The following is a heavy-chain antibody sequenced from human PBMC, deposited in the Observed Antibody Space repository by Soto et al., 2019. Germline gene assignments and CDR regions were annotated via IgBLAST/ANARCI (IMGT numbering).Heavy chain of an antibody. Sequence: SETLSLTCVVSGGSISSTNWWTWVRQPPGKGLEWIGDIYYNGSTTYSPSLKGRVTISVDKSNNQFSLKLTSVTAADTAVYYCARAPLYPDYSGQGTLVTVSS. CDR1: GGSISSTNW. D-gene: IGHD2-2*02. CDR3: ARAPLYPDY. J-gene: IGHJ4*02. CDR2: IYYNGST. V-gene: IGHV4-4*02.